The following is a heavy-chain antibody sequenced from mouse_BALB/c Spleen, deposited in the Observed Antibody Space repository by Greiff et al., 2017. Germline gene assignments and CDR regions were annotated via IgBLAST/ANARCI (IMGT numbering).Heavy chain of an antibody. V-gene: IGHV5-6-3*01. CDR1: GFTFSSYG. Sequence: EVHLVESGGGLVQPGGSLKLSCAASGFTFSSYGMSWVRQTPDKRLELVATINSNGGSTYYPDSVKGRFTISRDNAKNTLYLQMSSLKSEDTAMYYCARDSYYYGSSYFDYWGQGTTLTVSS. D-gene: IGHD1-1*01. CDR2: INSNGGST. J-gene: IGHJ2*01. CDR3: ARDSYYYGSSYFDY.